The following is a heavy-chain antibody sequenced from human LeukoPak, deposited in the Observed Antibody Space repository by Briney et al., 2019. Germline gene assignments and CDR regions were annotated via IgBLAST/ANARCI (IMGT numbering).Heavy chain of an antibody. D-gene: IGHD3-16*01. J-gene: IGHJ4*02. V-gene: IGHV4-39*01. CDR1: GGSISSSSYY. CDR2: IYYGGST. Sequence: SETLSLTCTVSGGSISSSSYYWGWIRQPPGKGLEWIGSIYYGGSTYYNPSLKSRVTISVDTSKNQFSLKLSSVTAADTAVYYCARTIMITFGGVRNWGQGTLVTVSS. CDR3: ARTIMITFGGVRN.